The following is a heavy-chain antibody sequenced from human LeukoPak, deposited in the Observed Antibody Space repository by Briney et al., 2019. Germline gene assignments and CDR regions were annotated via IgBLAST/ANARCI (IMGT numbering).Heavy chain of an antibody. CDR3: ARVYSGYDGGWYFDL. CDR2: INHSGST. V-gene: IGHV4-34*01. Sequence: SETLSLTCAVYGESFSGYYWTWIRQPPGKGLEWIAEINHSGSTNYNPSLKSRVTISVDTSKNQFSLKLSSVTAADTAVYYCARVYSGYDGGWYFDLWGRGTLVTVSS. D-gene: IGHD5-12*01. CDR1: GESFSGYY. J-gene: IGHJ2*01.